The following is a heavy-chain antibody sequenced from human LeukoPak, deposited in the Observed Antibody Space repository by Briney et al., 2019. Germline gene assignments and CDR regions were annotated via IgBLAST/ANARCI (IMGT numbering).Heavy chain of an antibody. CDR1: GFTFSSYA. D-gene: IGHD3-9*01. J-gene: IGHJ4*02. CDR3: APKPNGYFDWPQLDY. V-gene: IGHV3-23*01. CDR2: ISGSGGST. Sequence: GGSLRLSCAASGFTFSSYAMSWVRQAPGKGLEWVSAISGSGGSTYYADSVKGRFTISRDNSKNTLYLQMNSLRAEDTAVYYRAPKPNGYFDWPQLDYWGQGTLVTVSS.